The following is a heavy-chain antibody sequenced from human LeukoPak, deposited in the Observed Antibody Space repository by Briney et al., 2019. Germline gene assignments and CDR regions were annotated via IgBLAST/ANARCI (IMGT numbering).Heavy chain of an antibody. CDR2: INPNSGGT. CDR3: ARARGYCSGGTCLGWFDP. Sequence: ASVKVSCKASGYTFTGYYMHWVRQAPEQGLEWMGWINPNSGGTNYAQKFQGRVTMTRDTSISTAYMELSRLRSDDTAVYYCARARGYCSGGTCLGWFDPWGQGTLVTVSS. J-gene: IGHJ5*02. D-gene: IGHD2-15*01. V-gene: IGHV1-2*02. CDR1: GYTFTGYY.